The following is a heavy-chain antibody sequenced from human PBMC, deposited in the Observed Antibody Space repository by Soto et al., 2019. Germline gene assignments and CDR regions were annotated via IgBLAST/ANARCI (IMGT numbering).Heavy chain of an antibody. V-gene: IGHV5-51*01. D-gene: IGHD6-19*01. CDR2: IYPDDSDT. CDR3: ARPFDXSGWSEY. J-gene: IGHJ4*02. Sequence: GESRKISCQCSGYSFTIYWIAWVRQMPEKGLDLMGIIYPDDSDTRYSPSFKGQVTISADKYVSTAYLQWSSLKASDTDMYYCARPFDXSGWSEYWGQGTLVTVSS. CDR1: GYSFTIYW.